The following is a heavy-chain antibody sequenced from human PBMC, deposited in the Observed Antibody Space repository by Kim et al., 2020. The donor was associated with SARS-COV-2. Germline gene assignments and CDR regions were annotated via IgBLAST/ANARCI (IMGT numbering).Heavy chain of an antibody. Sequence: SETLSLTCTVSGGSISSYYWSWIRQPPGKGLEWIGYIYYSGSTNYNPSLKSRVTISVDTSKNQFSLKLSPVTAADTAVYYCARDKTIVVVPAGYYYYYGMDVWGQGTTVTVSS. V-gene: IGHV4-59*13. D-gene: IGHD2-2*01. J-gene: IGHJ6*02. CDR2: IYYSGST. CDR1: GGSISSYY. CDR3: ARDKTIVVVPAGYYYYYGMDV.